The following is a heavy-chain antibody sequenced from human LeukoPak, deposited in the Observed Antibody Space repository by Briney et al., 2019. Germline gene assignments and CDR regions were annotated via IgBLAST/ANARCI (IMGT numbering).Heavy chain of an antibody. CDR2: IYPRDSDT. Sequence: GESLKISCKGSGYSFASYRIGWVRQMPGKGLEWMGIIYPRDSDTRYSPSFQGQVTISADKSISTAYLQWGSLKASDTAMYYCARRTNDNWFDPWGQGTLVTVSS. CDR3: ARRTNDNWFDP. V-gene: IGHV5-51*01. CDR1: GYSFASYR. D-gene: IGHD1-1*01. J-gene: IGHJ5*02.